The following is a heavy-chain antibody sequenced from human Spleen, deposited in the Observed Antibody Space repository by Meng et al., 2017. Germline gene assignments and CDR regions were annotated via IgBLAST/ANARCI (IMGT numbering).Heavy chain of an antibody. J-gene: IGHJ2*01. Sequence: RLQASAPGLVKPAETRSLTCTVSGGSISSSSYYWGWIRQPPGKGLEWIGSIYYSGRTYSNPSLKSRVTISVDTSKNQFSLKLTSVTAADTAVYYCARAFWQQLRLGYIDLWGRGTLVTVPS. CDR2: IYYSGRT. V-gene: IGHV4-39*07. CDR1: GGSISSSSYY. CDR3: ARAFWQQLRLGYIDL. D-gene: IGHD6-13*01.